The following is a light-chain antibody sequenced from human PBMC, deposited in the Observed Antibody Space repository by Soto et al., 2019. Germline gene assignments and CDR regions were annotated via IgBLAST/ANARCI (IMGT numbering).Light chain of an antibody. CDR3: QQYNNWPRT. CDR1: QTVNSN. V-gene: IGKV3-15*01. CDR2: GAS. Sequence: EIVMTQSPDTLSVSPGERATLSFRASQTVNSNLAWYQQKPGQAPRLLIYGASTRATGIPARFSGSGSGTEFTLTISSLQSEDFAVYYCQQYNNWPRTCGKGTKVDIK. J-gene: IGKJ1*01.